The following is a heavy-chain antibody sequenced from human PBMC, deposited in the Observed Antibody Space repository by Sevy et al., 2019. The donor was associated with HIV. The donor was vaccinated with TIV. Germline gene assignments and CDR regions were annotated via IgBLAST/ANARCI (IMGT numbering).Heavy chain of an antibody. J-gene: IGHJ6*02. D-gene: IGHD1-26*01. CDR3: ARDWVGATDFNCYYYGMDV. Sequence: SETLSLTCTVSGGSISSYYWSWIRQPAGKGLEWIGRIYTSGSTNYNPSLKSRVTMSVDTSKNQFSLKLSSVTAADTAVYYCARDWVGATDFNCYYYGMDVWGQGTTVTVSS. V-gene: IGHV4-4*07. CDR1: GGSISSYY. CDR2: IYTSGST.